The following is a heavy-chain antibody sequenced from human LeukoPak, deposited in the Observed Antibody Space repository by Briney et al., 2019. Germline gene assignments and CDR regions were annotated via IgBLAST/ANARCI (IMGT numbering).Heavy chain of an antibody. CDR3: ARANRPFHTSGWYKDC. D-gene: IGHD6-19*01. V-gene: IGHV3-30-3*01. Sequence: GGSLRLSCAASGFTFSSYAMHWVRQAPGKGLEWVALISYDGSGQYYTESVKGRFTISRDNSKNTLYLQVNSLRVEDTAVYYCARANRPFHTSGWYKDCWGQGTLVTVSS. CDR1: GFTFSSYA. J-gene: IGHJ4*02. CDR2: ISYDGSGQ.